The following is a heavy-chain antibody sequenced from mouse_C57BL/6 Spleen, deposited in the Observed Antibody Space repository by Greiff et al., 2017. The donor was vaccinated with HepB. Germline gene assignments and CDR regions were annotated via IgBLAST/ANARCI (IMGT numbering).Heavy chain of an antibody. CDR2: INPNNGGT. CDR3: ASHLRGWFAY. CDR1: GYTFTDYY. J-gene: IGHJ3*01. D-gene: IGHD3-3*01. Sequence: EVKLMESGPELVKPGASVKISCKASGYTFTDYYMNWVKQSHGKSLEWIGDINPNNGGTSYNQKFKGKATLTVDKSSSTAYMELRSLTSEDSAVYYCASHLRGWFAYWGQGTLVTVSA. V-gene: IGHV1-26*01.